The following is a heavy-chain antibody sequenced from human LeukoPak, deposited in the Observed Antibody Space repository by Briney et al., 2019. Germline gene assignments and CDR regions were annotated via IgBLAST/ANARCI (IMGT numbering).Heavy chain of an antibody. CDR1: GFTFSSYD. Sequence: GGSLRLSCAASGFTFSSYDMHGVRQATGKGLEWVSGIGTSGDTYYPGSVKGRFTISRENAKNSLYLQMNSLRAGDTAVYYCARAGDHGYMDVAGKGTTVTVSS. V-gene: IGHV3-13*01. D-gene: IGHD1-26*01. CDR3: ARAGDHGYMDV. CDR2: IGTSGDT. J-gene: IGHJ6*03.